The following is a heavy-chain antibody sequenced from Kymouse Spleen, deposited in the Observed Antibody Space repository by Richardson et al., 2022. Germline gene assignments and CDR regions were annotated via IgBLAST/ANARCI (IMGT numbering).Heavy chain of an antibody. CDR1: GFTFSSYD. V-gene: IGHV3-13*01. J-gene: IGHJ2*01. CDR2: IGTAGDT. D-gene: IGHD1-1*01,IGHD1-20*01. CDR3: AREGAGTTYFDL. Sequence: EVQLVESGGGLVQPGGSLRLSCAASGFTFSSYDMHWVRQATGKGLEWVSAIGTAGDTYYPGSVKGRFTISRENAKNSLYLQMNSLRAGDTAVYYCAREGAGTTYFDLWGRGTLVTVSS.